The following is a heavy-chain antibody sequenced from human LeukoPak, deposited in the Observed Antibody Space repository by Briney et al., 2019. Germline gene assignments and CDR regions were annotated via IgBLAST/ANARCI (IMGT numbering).Heavy chain of an antibody. Sequence: SQTLSLTCTVSGGSISSGSYYWSWIRQPAGKGLEWIGRIYTSGSTNYNPSLKSRVTISVDTSKNQFSLKLSSVTAADTAVYYCARGGGAAAGSRRLFWFDPWGQGTLVTVSS. CDR1: GGSISSGSYY. V-gene: IGHV4-61*02. CDR3: ARGGGAAAGSRRLFWFDP. CDR2: IYTSGST. J-gene: IGHJ5*02. D-gene: IGHD6-13*01.